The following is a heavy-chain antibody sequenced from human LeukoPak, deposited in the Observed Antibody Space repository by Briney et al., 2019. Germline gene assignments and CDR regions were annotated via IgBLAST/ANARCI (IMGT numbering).Heavy chain of an antibody. V-gene: IGHV1-2*02. D-gene: IGHD3-16*01. Sequence: ASVKVSCKASGYTFTGYYMHWVRQAPGQGLECLGRIIPIFGSTEYAQKFQGRVTITTDKSATTAYMELTSLRSDDTAVYYCARGMRSHYYDYTGLYYYYLDLWGKGTMVTVSS. CDR1: GYTFTGYY. CDR2: IIPIFGST. CDR3: ARGMRSHYYDYTGLYYYYLDL. J-gene: IGHJ6*03.